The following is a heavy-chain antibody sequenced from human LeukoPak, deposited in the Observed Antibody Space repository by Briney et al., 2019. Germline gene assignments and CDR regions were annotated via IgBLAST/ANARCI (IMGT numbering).Heavy chain of an antibody. Sequence: GGSLRLSCAASGFTVSSNYMTWVRQAPGKGLEWVSVISTGGTTYYADSVKGRFTISRDTSRNTLYLQMNSLRVDDTAVYYCARDFPLFNWSQGTLVTVSS. J-gene: IGHJ4*02. V-gene: IGHV3-53*01. CDR3: ARDFPLFN. CDR1: GFTVSSNY. CDR2: ISTGGTT.